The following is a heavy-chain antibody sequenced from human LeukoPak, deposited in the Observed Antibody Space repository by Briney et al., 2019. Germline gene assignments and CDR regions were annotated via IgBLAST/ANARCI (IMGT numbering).Heavy chain of an antibody. CDR1: GFPFSSYN. CDR3: ARVRHINF. J-gene: IGHJ4*02. V-gene: IGHV3-48*02. Sequence: GGSLRLACEASGFPFSSYNMNWVRQAPGKGLEWVSYISSSYGSSTYYAESVKGRFTISRDNVKNSLILQMNSLRDEETAVYYCARVRHINFWGQGTLVTVSS. D-gene: IGHD2-21*01. CDR2: ISSSYGSST.